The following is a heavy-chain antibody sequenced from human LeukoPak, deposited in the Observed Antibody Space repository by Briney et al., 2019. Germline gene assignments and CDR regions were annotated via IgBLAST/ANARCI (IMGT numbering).Heavy chain of an antibody. V-gene: IGHV4-59*01. CDR1: GASISSYY. CDR3: ARENPSGYYNRPIDY. Sequence: PSETLSLTCTVSGASISSYYWSWIRQPPGKGLEWIGDIYYSGSIKYNPSLKSRVTMSVDTSKNQFSLKLSSVTAADTAIYYCARENPSGYYNRPIDYWGQGTLVTVSS. CDR2: IYYSGSI. J-gene: IGHJ4*02. D-gene: IGHD3-22*01.